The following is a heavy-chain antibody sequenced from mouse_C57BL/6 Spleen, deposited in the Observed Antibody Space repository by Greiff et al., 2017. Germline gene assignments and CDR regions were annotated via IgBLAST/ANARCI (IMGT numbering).Heavy chain of an antibody. CDR2: INPNNGGT. CDR1: GYTFTDYY. CDR3: ARKPRDGNYGFDY. J-gene: IGHJ2*01. Sequence: EVQLQQSGPELVKPGASVKISCKASGYTFTDYYMNWVKQSHGKSLEWIGDINPNNGGTSYNQKFKGKATLTVDKSSSTAYMELRSLTSEDSAVYYCARKPRDGNYGFDYWGQGTTLTVSS. D-gene: IGHD2-1*01. V-gene: IGHV1-26*01.